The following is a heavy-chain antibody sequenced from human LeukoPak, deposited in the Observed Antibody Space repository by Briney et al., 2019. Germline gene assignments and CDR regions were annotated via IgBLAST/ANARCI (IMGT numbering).Heavy chain of an antibody. CDR1: GGSISRYY. Sequence: SETLSLTCTVSGGSISRYYWSWIRQPPGKGLEWIGYIYYSGSTNYNPSLKSRVTISVDTSKNQFSLKLSSVTDADTAVYYCARLGYSSSWSDYWGQGTLVTVSS. D-gene: IGHD6-13*01. CDR2: IYYSGST. V-gene: IGHV4-59*08. J-gene: IGHJ4*02. CDR3: ARLGYSSSWSDY.